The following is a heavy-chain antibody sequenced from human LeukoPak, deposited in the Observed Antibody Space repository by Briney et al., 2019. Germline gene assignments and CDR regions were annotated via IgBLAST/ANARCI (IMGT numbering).Heavy chain of an antibody. CDR3: AGGTLYYGSGIYPHPGKYYFDY. V-gene: IGHV1-46*01. CDR1: GYTFTSYY. CDR2: INPNDGST. Sequence: ASVKVSCKASGYTFTSYYMHWVRQAPGQGLAWMGVINPNDGSTDYAQKFQGRVTMTRDTSTTTVSMELSSLRSADTAVYYCAGGTLYYGSGIYPHPGKYYFDYWGQGTLVTVSS. D-gene: IGHD3-10*01. J-gene: IGHJ4*02.